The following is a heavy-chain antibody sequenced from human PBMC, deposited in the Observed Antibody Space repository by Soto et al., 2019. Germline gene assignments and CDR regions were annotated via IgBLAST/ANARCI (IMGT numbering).Heavy chain of an antibody. CDR1: GDSFRIYT. D-gene: IGHD1-1*01. Sequence: QVHLVQSGSEVKKPGSSVRVSCKTSGDSFRIYTISWLRQAAGQGLEWVGRVLPFLDITTYSQKFQGRVTITADRSTTIAYMELSSLRSDDTAVYYCASDRDNSNGPNVDAWGQGNLVTVSS. CDR3: ASDRDNSNGPNVDA. V-gene: IGHV1-69*02. J-gene: IGHJ1*01. CDR2: VLPFLDIT.